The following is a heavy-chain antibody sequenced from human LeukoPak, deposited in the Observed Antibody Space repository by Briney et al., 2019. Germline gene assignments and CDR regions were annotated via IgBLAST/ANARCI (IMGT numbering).Heavy chain of an antibody. J-gene: IGHJ3*02. CDR2: ISSSSSYI. V-gene: IGHV3-21*01. CDR3: ARDRGFGLNAFDI. D-gene: IGHD3-10*01. Sequence: GGSLRLSCAASGFTFSSYSMNWVRQAPGKGLEWVSSISSSSSYIYYADSVKGRFTISRDNAKNSLYLQMNSLRTEDTAVYYCARDRGFGLNAFDIWGQGTMVTVSS. CDR1: GFTFSSYS.